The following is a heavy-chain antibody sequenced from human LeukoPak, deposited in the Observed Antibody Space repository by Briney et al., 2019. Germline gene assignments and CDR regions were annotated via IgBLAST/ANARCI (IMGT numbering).Heavy chain of an antibody. D-gene: IGHD1-26*01. CDR2: IYYSGST. Sequence: PSETLSLTCTVSGGSISSSSYYWGWIRQPPGKGLEWIGSIYYSGSTYYNPSLKSRVTISVDTSKNQFSLKLSSVTAADTAVYYCARRPLGKPFYNWFDPWGQGTLVTVSS. CDR3: ARRPLGKPFYNWFDP. CDR1: GGSISSSSYY. V-gene: IGHV4-39*01. J-gene: IGHJ5*02.